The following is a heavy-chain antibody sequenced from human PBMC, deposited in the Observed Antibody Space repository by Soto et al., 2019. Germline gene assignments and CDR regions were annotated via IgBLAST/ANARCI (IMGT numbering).Heavy chain of an antibody. D-gene: IGHD6-13*01. CDR3: ARVIIRAAAGPNWFDP. V-gene: IGHV3-48*02. CDR2: ISSSSSTI. Sequence: EVQLVESGGGLVQPGGSLRLSCAASGFTFSSYSMNWVRQAPGKGLEWVSYISSSSSTIYYADSVKGRSTISRDNTKKSLYLQMNSLRDDDTAVYYCARVIIRAAAGPNWFDPWGQGTLVTVSS. CDR1: GFTFSSYS. J-gene: IGHJ5*02.